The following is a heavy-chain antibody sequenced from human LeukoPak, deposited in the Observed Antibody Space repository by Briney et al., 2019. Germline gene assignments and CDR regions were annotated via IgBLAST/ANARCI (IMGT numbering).Heavy chain of an antibody. V-gene: IGHV1-46*01. Sequence: ASVKVSCKASGYTFTSYYMHWVRQAPGQGLEWMGIINPSGGSTSYAQKFQGRVTMTRDTSTSTVYVELSSLRSEGTAVYYCARTRDSSGYYHQHLDYWGQGTLVTVSS. CDR2: INPSGGST. CDR1: GYTFTSYY. CDR3: ARTRDSSGYYHQHLDY. D-gene: IGHD3-22*01. J-gene: IGHJ4*02.